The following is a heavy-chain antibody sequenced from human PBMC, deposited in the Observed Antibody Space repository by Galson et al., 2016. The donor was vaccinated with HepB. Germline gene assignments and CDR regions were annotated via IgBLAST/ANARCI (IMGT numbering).Heavy chain of an antibody. CDR1: GFTFSAHD. D-gene: IGHD3-10*01. V-gene: IGHV3-13*01. CDR2: IETAGVT. CDR3: ARGKSLWTLPWNYGLDV. J-gene: IGHJ6*04. Sequence: SLRLSCAASGFTFSAHDMHWVRQATGKGLEWVAAIETAGVTYFPDSVKGRFTVSRENAKNSLYLQMHSLRVGDTAVYYCARGKSLWTLPWNYGLDVWGKGTTVTVSS.